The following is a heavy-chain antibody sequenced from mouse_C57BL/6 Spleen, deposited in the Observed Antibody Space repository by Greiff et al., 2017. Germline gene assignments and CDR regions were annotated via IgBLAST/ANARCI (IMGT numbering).Heavy chain of an antibody. D-gene: IGHD1-1*01. CDR2: INPNNGGT. V-gene: IGHV1-26*01. J-gene: IGHJ3*01. CDR1: GYTFTDYY. CDR3: ARDYGSSSCFAY. Sequence: VQLQQSGPELVKPGASVKISCKASGYTFTDYYMNWVKQSHGKSLEWIGDINPNNGGTSYNQKFKGKATLTVDKYSSTAYMELLSLTSEDSAVYYCARDYGSSSCFAYWGQGTLVTVSA.